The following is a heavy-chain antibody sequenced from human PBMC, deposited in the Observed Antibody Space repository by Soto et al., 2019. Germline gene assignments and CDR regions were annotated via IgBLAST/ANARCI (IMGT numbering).Heavy chain of an antibody. D-gene: IGHD3-10*01. Sequence: QVQLQESGPGLVKPSGTLSLTCAVSGASISSSNWWTWVRQPPGKGLEWIGEIYHSGSTNYKPSLMSRGTISLDKSKNHFSLRLSSVTAADTAVYYCATSRGSGRLDNWGQGTLVTVSS. CDR1: GASISSSNW. CDR2: IYHSGST. CDR3: ATSRGSGRLDN. V-gene: IGHV4-4*02. J-gene: IGHJ4*02.